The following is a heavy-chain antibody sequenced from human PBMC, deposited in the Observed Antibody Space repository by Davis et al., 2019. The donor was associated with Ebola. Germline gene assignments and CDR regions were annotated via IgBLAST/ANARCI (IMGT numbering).Heavy chain of an antibody. CDR3: ARRSGYSYGYEGMDV. D-gene: IGHD5-18*01. CDR2: IRSDGSST. CDR1: GFTFSSYW. Sequence: GESLKISCAASGFTFSSYWMHWVRQAPGKGLVWVARIRSDGSSTNYADSVKGRFTISRDNAKNTLYLQMNSLRAEDTAVYYCARRSGYSYGYEGMDVWGKGTTVTVSS. V-gene: IGHV3-74*01. J-gene: IGHJ6*04.